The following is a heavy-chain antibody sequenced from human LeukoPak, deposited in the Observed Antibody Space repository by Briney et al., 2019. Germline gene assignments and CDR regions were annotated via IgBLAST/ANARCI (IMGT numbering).Heavy chain of an antibody. V-gene: IGHV4-61*02. CDR1: GGSISSGSYY. Sequence: SEALSLTCTVSGGSISSGSYYWSWIRQPAGKGLEWIGRIYTSGSTNYNPSLKSRVTISVDTSKNQFSLKLSSVTAADTAVYYCARDPGRSGVPFDYWGQGTLVTVSS. J-gene: IGHJ4*02. CDR2: IYTSGST. CDR3: ARDPGRSGVPFDY. D-gene: IGHD3-10*01.